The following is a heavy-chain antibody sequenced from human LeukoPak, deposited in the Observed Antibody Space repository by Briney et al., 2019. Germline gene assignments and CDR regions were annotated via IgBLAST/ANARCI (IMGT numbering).Heavy chain of an antibody. D-gene: IGHD3-10*01. V-gene: IGHV3-53*01. CDR1: GFTVSSNY. CDR3: ARGNYGSGSLEFY. Sequence: GGSLRLSCAASGFTVSSNYMSWVRQAPGKGLEWVSVIYSGGSTYYADSVKGRFTISRDNAKNSLYLQMNSLRAEDTAVYYCARGNYGSGSLEFYWGQGTLVTVSS. CDR2: IYSGGST. J-gene: IGHJ4*02.